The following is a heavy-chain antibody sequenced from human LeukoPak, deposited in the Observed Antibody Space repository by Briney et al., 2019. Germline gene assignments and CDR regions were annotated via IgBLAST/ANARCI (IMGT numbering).Heavy chain of an antibody. V-gene: IGHV4-34*01. D-gene: IGHD6-19*01. Sequence: SETLSLTCAVYGGSFSGYYWSWIRQPPGKGLEWIGEINHSGSTDYNPSLESRVTISVDTSKNQFSLKLSSVTAADTAVYYCARSRYSSGCFDYWGQGTLVTVSS. CDR3: ARSRYSSGCFDY. CDR1: GGSFSGYY. CDR2: INHSGST. J-gene: IGHJ4*02.